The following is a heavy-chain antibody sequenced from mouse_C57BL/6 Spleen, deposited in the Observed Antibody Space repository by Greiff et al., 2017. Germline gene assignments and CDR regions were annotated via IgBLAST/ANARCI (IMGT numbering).Heavy chain of an antibody. CDR2: IDPSDSYT. CDR1: GYTFTSYW. J-gene: IGHJ2*01. Sequence: QVQLQQPGAELVKPGASVKLSCKASGYTFTSYWMQWVKQRPGQGLEWIGEIDPSDSYTNYNQKFEGKATLTVDTSSSTAYMQLSSLTSEDSAVYYCARSYGSSYDGYFDDWGQGTTLTVSS. CDR3: ARSYGSSYDGYFDD. V-gene: IGHV1-50*01. D-gene: IGHD1-1*01.